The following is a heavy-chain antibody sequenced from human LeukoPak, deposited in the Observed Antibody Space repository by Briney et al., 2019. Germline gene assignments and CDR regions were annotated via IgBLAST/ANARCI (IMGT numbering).Heavy chain of an antibody. J-gene: IGHJ3*02. CDR2: IYYSGST. CDR3: AMSAVTKRHAFDI. V-gene: IGHV4-59*01. D-gene: IGHD4-17*01. CDR1: GGSISSYY. Sequence: SETLSLTFTVSGGSISSYYWSWIRQPPGKGLEWIGYIYYSGSTNYNPSLKSRVTISVDTSKNQFSLKLSSVTAADTAVYYCAMSAVTKRHAFDIWGQGTMVTVSS.